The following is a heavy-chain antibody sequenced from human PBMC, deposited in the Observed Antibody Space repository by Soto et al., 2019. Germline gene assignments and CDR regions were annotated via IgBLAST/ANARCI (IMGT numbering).Heavy chain of an antibody. Sequence: GGSLRLSCSASGFTFSSYAMHWVRQAPGKGLEYVSAISSNGGSTYYADSVKGRFTISRDNSKNTLYLQMSSLRAEDTAVYYCVKTVDTAMAIPGNYFDYWGQGTLVTVSS. J-gene: IGHJ4*02. CDR1: GFTFSSYA. D-gene: IGHD5-18*01. CDR3: VKTVDTAMAIPGNYFDY. CDR2: ISSNGGST. V-gene: IGHV3-64D*08.